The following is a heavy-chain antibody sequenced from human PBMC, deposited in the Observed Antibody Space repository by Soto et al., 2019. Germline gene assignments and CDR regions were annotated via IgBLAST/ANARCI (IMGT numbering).Heavy chain of an antibody. V-gene: IGHV4-30-4*01. Sequence: LSLPCTVSGGSISSGDYHWGWFRQPPGKGLEWIGYIYYSGSTYYNPSLKSRATISVDTSKNQFSLNLNSVTAADTAVYYCARVSTIFGVVHNWFDPWGQGTLVTVSS. CDR2: IYYSGST. J-gene: IGHJ5*02. D-gene: IGHD3-3*01. CDR1: GGSISSGDYH. CDR3: ARVSTIFGVVHNWFDP.